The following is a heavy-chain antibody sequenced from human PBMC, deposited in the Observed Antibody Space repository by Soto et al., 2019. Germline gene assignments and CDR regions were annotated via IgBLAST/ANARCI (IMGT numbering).Heavy chain of an antibody. CDR1: GYTFTSYD. V-gene: IGHV1-8*01. CDR2: MNPNSGNT. CDR3: ARDGSSSWASYYYYGMDV. Sequence: VASVKVSCKASGYTFTSYDINWVRQATGQGLEWMGWMNPNSGNTGYAQKFQGRVTMTRNTSISTAYMELSSLRSDDTAVYYCARDGSSSWASYYYYGMDVWGQGTTVTVSS. J-gene: IGHJ6*02. D-gene: IGHD6-13*01.